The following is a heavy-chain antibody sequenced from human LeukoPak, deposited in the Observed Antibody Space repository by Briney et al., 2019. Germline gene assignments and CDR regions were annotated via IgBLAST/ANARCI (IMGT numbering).Heavy chain of an antibody. V-gene: IGHV4-59*01. CDR2: DYYSGSS. CDR3: ARDLKLDGSSGYYAFDI. Sequence: PSETLSLTCTVSGGSITDYYWGWIRQPPGKGLEWIGYDYYSGSSNYNPSLKSRVTISVDTSKYQFSLKMSSVTAADTAVYYCARDLKLDGSSGYYAFDIWGQGTMVTVSS. CDR1: GGSITDYY. J-gene: IGHJ3*02. D-gene: IGHD3-22*01.